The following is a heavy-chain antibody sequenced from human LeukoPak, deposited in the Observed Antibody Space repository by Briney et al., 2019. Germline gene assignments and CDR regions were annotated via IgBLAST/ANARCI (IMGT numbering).Heavy chain of an antibody. Sequence: SETLFRTWTVSGGSISSSNYYWGWIRQPPGKGLEWIGYIYYSGSTNYNPSLKSRVTISVDTSKNQFSLKLSSVTAADTAVYYCARSGYYDILTGPIYNWFDPWGQGTLVTVSS. J-gene: IGHJ5*02. D-gene: IGHD3-9*01. V-gene: IGHV4-61*05. CDR1: GGSISSSNYY. CDR2: IYYSGST. CDR3: ARSGYYDILTGPIYNWFDP.